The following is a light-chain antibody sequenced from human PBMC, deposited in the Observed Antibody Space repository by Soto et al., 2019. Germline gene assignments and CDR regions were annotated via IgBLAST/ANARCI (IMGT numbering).Light chain of an antibody. Sequence: QSVMTQPPSVSAAPGQKVTISCSGSSSNIGGNSVSWYQQLPGTAPKLLIYDDNKRPSGIHDRFSGSKSGTSATLGITGVQTGDEADYYCGSLDSSLSAYVFGTGTKRTGL. V-gene: IGLV1-51*01. J-gene: IGLJ1*01. CDR3: GSLDSSLSAYV. CDR2: DDN. CDR1: SSNIGGNS.